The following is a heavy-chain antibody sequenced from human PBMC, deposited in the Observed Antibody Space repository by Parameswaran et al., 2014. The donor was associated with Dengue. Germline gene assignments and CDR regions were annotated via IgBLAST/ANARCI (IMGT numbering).Heavy chain of an antibody. CDR2: AYYRSKWYN. CDR1: ISVA. V-gene: IGHV6-1*01. CDR3: ARKTDAFDI. Sequence: ISVARWIRQSPSRGLEWLGRAYYRSKWYNDYAISVKSRITINPDTSKNQFSLQLNSVTPEDTAMYYCARKTDAFDIWGQGTMVTVSS. J-gene: IGHJ3*02.